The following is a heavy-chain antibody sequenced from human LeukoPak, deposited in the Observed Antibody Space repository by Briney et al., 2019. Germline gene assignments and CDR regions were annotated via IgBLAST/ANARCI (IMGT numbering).Heavy chain of an antibody. CDR2: MNQDGSDT. CDR3: ATVFGY. V-gene: IGHV3-74*01. J-gene: IGHJ4*02. CDR1: GFTLSSDW. Sequence: PGGSLRLSCAVSGFTLSSDWMHWVRQAPGKGLEWFSRMNQDGSDTSYADSVKGRFTISRDNAKNTVYLQMNSLRAEDSAVYYCATVFGYWGQGTLVTVSS.